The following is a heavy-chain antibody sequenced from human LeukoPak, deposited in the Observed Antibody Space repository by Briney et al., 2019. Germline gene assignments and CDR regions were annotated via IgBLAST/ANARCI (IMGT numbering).Heavy chain of an antibody. CDR2: IGGSTDFT. V-gene: IGHV3-23*01. CDR3: AKADRGWGVITKD. J-gene: IGHJ4*02. Sequence: GGFLRLSCAASGFTFSSYAMSWVRQAPGKGLEWVSAIGGSTDFTYYAEYVKGRFTISRDNSKKTLYLQMNSLRAVDTAVYYCAKADRGWGVITKDWGQGTLVTVSS. D-gene: IGHD3-10*01. CDR1: GFTFSSYA.